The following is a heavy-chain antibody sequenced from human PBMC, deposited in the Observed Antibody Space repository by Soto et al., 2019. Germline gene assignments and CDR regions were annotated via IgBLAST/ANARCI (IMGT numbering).Heavy chain of an antibody. J-gene: IGHJ4*02. CDR2: IYYSGST. CDR3: ARHKGEYQLLN. Sequence: SETLSLTCTVSGGSISSSSYYWGWIRQPPGKGLEWIGSIYYSGSTYYNPSLKSRVTISVDTSKNQFSLKLSSVTAADTAVYHCARHKGEYQLLNWGQGTLVTVSS. D-gene: IGHD2-2*01. V-gene: IGHV4-39*01. CDR1: GGSISSSSYY.